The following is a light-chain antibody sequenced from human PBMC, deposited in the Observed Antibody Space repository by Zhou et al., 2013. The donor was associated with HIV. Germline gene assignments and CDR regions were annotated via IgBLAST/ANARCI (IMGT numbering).Light chain of an antibody. CDR1: QAISDY. CDR2: AAS. Sequence: DIQMTQSPASVSASVGDRVTITCRASQAISDYVVWYQQKPGQVPKVLIYAASTLQSGVPSRFSGSGSGTDFTLIISNLQPEDVGTYYCQRYDSAPLTFGGGTKVEIK. J-gene: IGKJ4*01. V-gene: IGKV1-27*01. CDR3: QRYDSAPLT.